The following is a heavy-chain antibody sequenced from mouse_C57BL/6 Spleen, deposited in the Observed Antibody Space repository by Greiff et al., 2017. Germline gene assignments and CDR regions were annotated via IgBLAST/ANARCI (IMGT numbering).Heavy chain of an antibody. CDR2: IRNKANGYTT. CDR3: ARSYDYDYAMDY. V-gene: IGHV7-3*01. J-gene: IGHJ4*01. CDR1: GFTFTDYY. D-gene: IGHD2-4*01. Sequence: EVKLVESGGGLVQPGGSLSLSCAASGFTFTDYYMSWVRQPPGKALEWLGFIRNKANGYTTEYSASVKGRFTISRDNYQSILYLQMNALRAEDSATYYCARSYDYDYAMDYWGQGTSVTVSS.